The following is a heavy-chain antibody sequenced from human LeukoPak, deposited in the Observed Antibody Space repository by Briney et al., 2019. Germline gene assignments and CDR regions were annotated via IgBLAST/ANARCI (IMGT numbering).Heavy chain of an antibody. Sequence: SETLSLTCDVYGGSFSGYYWSWIRQPPGKGLEWIGEINHSGSTNYNPSLKSRVTISVDTSKNQFSLKLSSVTAADTAVYYCARGGCSGGSCYEGEVNWFDPWGQGTLVTVSS. CDR1: GGSFSGYY. V-gene: IGHV4-34*01. D-gene: IGHD2-15*01. CDR2: INHSGST. CDR3: ARGGCSGGSCYEGEVNWFDP. J-gene: IGHJ5*02.